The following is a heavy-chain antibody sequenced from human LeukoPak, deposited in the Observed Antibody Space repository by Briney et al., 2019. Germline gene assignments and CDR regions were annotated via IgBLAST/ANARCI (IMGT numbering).Heavy chain of an antibody. CDR3: AKRTRDGFNTPIDF. V-gene: IGHV3-23*01. CDR2: ISYIDVET. CDR1: GFTLSNYA. D-gene: IGHD5-24*01. Sequence: GGSLRLSCAASGFTLSNYAMNWVRQAPGKGLEWVSGISYIDVETCYADSVKGRFTISSDNSMNTLYLQMDSLTVEDTAVYYCAKRTRDGFNTPIDFWGQGTLVTVS. J-gene: IGHJ4*02.